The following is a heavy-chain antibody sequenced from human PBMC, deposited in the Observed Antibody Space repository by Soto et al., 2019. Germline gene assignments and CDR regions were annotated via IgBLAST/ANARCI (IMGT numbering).Heavy chain of an antibody. D-gene: IGHD3-22*01. V-gene: IGHV4-4*07. CDR3: ARDNYYDSSGYYYPFDY. Sequence: SETLSLTCTVSGGSISSYYWSWIRQPAGKGLEWIGRIYTSGSTNYNPSLKSRVTMSVDTSKNQFSLKLSSVTAADTAVYYCARDNYYDSSGYYYPFDYWGQGTLVTVSS. CDR1: GGSISSYY. J-gene: IGHJ4*02. CDR2: IYTSGST.